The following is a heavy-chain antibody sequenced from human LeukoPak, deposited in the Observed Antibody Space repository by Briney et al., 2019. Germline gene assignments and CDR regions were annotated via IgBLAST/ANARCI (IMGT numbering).Heavy chain of an antibody. V-gene: IGHV3-23*01. J-gene: IGHJ6*03. D-gene: IGHD6-19*01. CDR1: GFTFSIYD. CDR2: MSDSGGST. Sequence: GGSLRLSCAASGFTFSIYDMSWVRQAPGKGLEWVSVMSDSGGSTYYADSVKGRFTISRDNSKNTLYLQMNSLRAEDTAVYYCAKDSAVAGIRDYYYYYMDVWGKGTTVTVSS. CDR3: AKDSAVAGIRDYYYYYMDV.